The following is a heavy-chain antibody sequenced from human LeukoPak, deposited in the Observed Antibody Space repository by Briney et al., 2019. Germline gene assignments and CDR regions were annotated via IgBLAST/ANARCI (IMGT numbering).Heavy chain of an antibody. Sequence: GGSLRLSCAVSGITLSNYGMSWVSQAPGKGLEWVAAISGSAGGTNYADSVKGRFTISRDNRKNTLYLQMNSLRADDTAVYFCAKRGVVIRVILVGFHKEAYYFDDWGQGALVTVSP. CDR1: GITLSNYG. D-gene: IGHD2-15*01. J-gene: IGHJ4*02. CDR3: AKRGVVIRVILVGFHKEAYYFDD. CDR2: ISGSAGGT. V-gene: IGHV3-23*01.